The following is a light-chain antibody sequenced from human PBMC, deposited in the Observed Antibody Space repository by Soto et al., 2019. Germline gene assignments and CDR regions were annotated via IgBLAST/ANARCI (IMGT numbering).Light chain of an antibody. Sequence: QSALTQPASVSGSPGQSITISCTGTSSDVGSYNLVSWYQQHPGKAPKLMIYEGSKRPSGVSNRFSGSKSGNTASLTISGLQAEDEAEYYCCSYAGSSTYVFGTGNKVTVL. J-gene: IGLJ1*01. CDR1: SSDVGSYNL. CDR2: EGS. CDR3: CSYAGSSTYV. V-gene: IGLV2-23*01.